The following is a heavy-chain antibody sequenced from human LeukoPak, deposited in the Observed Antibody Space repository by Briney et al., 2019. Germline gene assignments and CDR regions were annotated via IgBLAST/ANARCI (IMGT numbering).Heavy chain of an antibody. Sequence: PSETLSLTCTVSDYSISSGYFWGWIRQPPGKGLEWIGSIYHSGSTYYNPSLQSRVTISVDTSKNQFSLKLSSVTAADTAVYYCARASVTYYYYYYMDVWGKRTTVTVSS. CDR1: DYSISSGYF. CDR2: IYHSGST. V-gene: IGHV4-38-2*02. J-gene: IGHJ6*03. CDR3: ARASVTYYYYYYMDV. D-gene: IGHD4-11*01.